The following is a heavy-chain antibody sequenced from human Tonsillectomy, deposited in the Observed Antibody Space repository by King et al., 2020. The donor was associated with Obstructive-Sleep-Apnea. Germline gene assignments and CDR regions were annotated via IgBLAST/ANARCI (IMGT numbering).Heavy chain of an antibody. V-gene: IGHV4-31*03. CDR2: IYYSGST. CDR3: ARDCAGTPGGPWFDP. D-gene: IGHD2-21*01. Sequence: QLQESGPGLVKPSQTLSLTCTVSGASISSGGYYWSWIRQLPGKGLGWFVYIYYSGSTYYNPSLKSRVTISVDTSKNQFSLKLTSVTAADTAVYYCARDCAGTPGGPWFDPWGQGTLVTVSS. J-gene: IGHJ5*02. CDR1: GASISSGGYY.